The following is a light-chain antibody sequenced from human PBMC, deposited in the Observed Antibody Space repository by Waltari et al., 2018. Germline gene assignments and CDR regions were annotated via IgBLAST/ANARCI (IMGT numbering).Light chain of an antibody. CDR2: QDT. J-gene: IGLJ2*01. CDR3: QSADISGTYVV. V-gene: IGLV3-25*03. Sequence: YELTQPPSVSVSPGQTDRITCSGDALPKKYANWYQQKPGQAPVLLIYQDTKRPSGIPERFSGSSSGTTVTLTLSGAQAEDEAAYYCQSADISGTYVVFGGGTKVTVL. CDR1: ALPKKY.